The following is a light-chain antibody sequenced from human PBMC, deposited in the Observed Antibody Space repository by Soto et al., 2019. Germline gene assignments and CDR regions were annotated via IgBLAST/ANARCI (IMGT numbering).Light chain of an antibody. CDR2: GAS. Sequence: EVVLTQSPGTLSLSPGERATLSCRASQSVSSGYLGWYQQKPGQAPRLLIYGASSRATGIPDRFSGSGSGTDFTLTISRLEPEDFAVYFCQQDTYSPWTFGQGTKVEIK. V-gene: IGKV3-20*01. CDR3: QQDTYSPWT. CDR1: QSVSSGY. J-gene: IGKJ1*01.